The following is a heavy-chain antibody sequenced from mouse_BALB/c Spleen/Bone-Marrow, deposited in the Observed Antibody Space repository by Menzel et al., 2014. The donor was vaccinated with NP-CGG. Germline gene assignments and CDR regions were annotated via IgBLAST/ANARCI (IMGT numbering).Heavy chain of an antibody. Sequence: EVQRVESGPGLVKPSQSLSLTCTVTGYSITSDYAWNWIRQFPGNKLEWMGYISYSGSTSYNPSLKSRISITRDTSKNQFFLQLNSVTTEDTATYYCARSYWYFDVWGAGTTVTVSS. CDR1: GYSITSDYA. CDR3: ARSYWYFDV. V-gene: IGHV3-2*02. CDR2: ISYSGST. J-gene: IGHJ1*01.